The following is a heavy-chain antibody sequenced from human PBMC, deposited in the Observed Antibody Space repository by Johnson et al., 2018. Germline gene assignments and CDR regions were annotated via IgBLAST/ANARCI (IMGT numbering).Heavy chain of an antibody. V-gene: IGHV3-7*04. Sequence: VQLQESGGGLVQPGGSLRLSCVGSGFTFSSHWMRWVRQAPGQGLEWVASIRQDGREICHVDSVKGRFTISRENAKNSLYLQMESLRVEDTAGYYCVRVSSGGMDVWGQGTTVIVSS. CDR1: GFTFSSHW. CDR3: VRVSSGGMDV. J-gene: IGHJ6*02. D-gene: IGHD6-6*01. CDR2: IRQDGREI.